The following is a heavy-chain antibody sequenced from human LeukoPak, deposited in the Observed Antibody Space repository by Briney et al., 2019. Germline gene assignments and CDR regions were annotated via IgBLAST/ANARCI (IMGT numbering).Heavy chain of an antibody. J-gene: IGHJ4*02. Sequence: ASVKVSCKASGYIFIDYHMHWVQQAPGRGLEWMGRVDPEDGETVYAEKFQGRVTITPEPSTDTAYMELSRLTFADTAVYYCATERQQGVVEGTAFDYWGQGTLVTVSS. CDR1: GYIFIDYH. V-gene: IGHV1-69-2*01. CDR2: VDPEDGET. CDR3: ATERQQGVVEGTAFDY. D-gene: IGHD2-15*01.